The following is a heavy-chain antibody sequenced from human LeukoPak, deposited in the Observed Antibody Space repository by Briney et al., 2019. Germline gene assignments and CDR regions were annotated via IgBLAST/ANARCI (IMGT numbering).Heavy chain of an antibody. D-gene: IGHD6-6*01. Sequence: QASETLSLTCTVSGGSISSYYWSWIRQPPGKGLEWIGYIYYSGSTNYNPSLKSRVTISVDTSKNQFSLKLSSVTAADTAVYYCARSDIAAPFDYWGQGTLVTVSS. CDR1: GGSISSYY. CDR2: IYYSGST. V-gene: IGHV4-59*08. J-gene: IGHJ4*02. CDR3: ARSDIAAPFDY.